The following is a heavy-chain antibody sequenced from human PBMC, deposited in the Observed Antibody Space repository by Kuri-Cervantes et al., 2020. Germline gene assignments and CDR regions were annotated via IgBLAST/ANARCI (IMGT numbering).Heavy chain of an antibody. Sequence: GESLKISCAAPGFTFSSYSMNWVRQAPGKGLEWVSYISSSSSTIYYADSVKGRFTISRDNAKNSLYLQMNSLRDEDTAVYYCARDQWLVEGYYGMDVWGQGTTVTVSS. CDR1: GFTFSSYS. J-gene: IGHJ6*02. CDR2: ISSSSSTI. V-gene: IGHV3-48*02. D-gene: IGHD6-19*01. CDR3: ARDQWLVEGYYGMDV.